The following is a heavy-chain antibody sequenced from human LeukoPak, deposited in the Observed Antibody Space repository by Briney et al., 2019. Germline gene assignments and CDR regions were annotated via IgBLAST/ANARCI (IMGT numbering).Heavy chain of an antibody. CDR1: GFTVSSSY. CDR3: ARDSGWLGTFDY. J-gene: IGHJ4*02. Sequence: GGSLRLSCVGSGFTVSSSYMTWVRQAPGKGLEWVSHIYAAGNTHYADSVKGRFTISRDISKNTVYLQMNSLRAEDTAVYYCARDSGWLGTFDYWGQGTLVTVSS. V-gene: IGHV3-66*01. CDR2: IYAAGNT. D-gene: IGHD6-19*01.